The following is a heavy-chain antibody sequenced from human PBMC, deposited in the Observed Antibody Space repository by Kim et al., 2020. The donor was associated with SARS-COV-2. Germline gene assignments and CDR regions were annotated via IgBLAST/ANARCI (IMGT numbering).Heavy chain of an antibody. D-gene: IGHD6-19*01. Sequence: AQKFQGRVTMTEDTSTDTAYMELSSLRSEDTAVYYSATFAVAGHPDWFDPWGQGTLVTVSS. J-gene: IGHJ5*02. CDR3: ATFAVAGHPDWFDP. V-gene: IGHV1-24*01.